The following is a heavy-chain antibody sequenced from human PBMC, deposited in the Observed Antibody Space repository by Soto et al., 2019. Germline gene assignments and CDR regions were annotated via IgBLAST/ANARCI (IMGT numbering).Heavy chain of an antibody. Sequence: QVQLRESGPGLLKPSETLSLTCTVSGDSVSSDGYFWTWVRQPPGKGLEWIAYISYTGDTNYNPSLKSRVTISVDTSRNQFSLKVRSVSAADTAMYFCARIVVGATIDYWGQGTLVTVSS. J-gene: IGHJ4*02. D-gene: IGHD1-26*01. CDR1: GDSVSSDGYF. CDR2: ISYTGDT. CDR3: ARIVVGATIDY. V-gene: IGHV4-61*08.